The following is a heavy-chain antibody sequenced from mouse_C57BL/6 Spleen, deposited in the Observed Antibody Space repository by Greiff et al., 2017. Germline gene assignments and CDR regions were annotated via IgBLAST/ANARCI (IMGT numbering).Heavy chain of an antibody. CDR2: ISSGGSYT. D-gene: IGHD2-3*01. V-gene: IGHV5-6*01. Sequence: EVQLVESGGDLVKPGGSLKLSCAASGFTFSSYGMSWVRQTPDKRLEWVATISSGGSYTYYPDSVKGRFTISRDNAKNTLYLQMSSLKSEDTAMYYCARRWVDYWGQGTTLTVSS. J-gene: IGHJ2*01. CDR1: GFTFSSYG. CDR3: ARRWVDY.